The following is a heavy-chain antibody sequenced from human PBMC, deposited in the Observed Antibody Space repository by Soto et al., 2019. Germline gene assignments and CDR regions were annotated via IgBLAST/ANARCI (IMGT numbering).Heavy chain of an antibody. Sequence: SETLSLTCSVSGGSVSSDSYYWSWIRQPPGAGLEWIGYIYFSGTTNYNPSLESRISILVDSSKDQFSLKLSSVTAADTAVYYCARSPDSGDYVDYWGQGTLVTVSS. CDR3: ARSPDSGDYVDY. D-gene: IGHD4-17*01. CDR2: IYFSGTT. J-gene: IGHJ4*02. CDR1: GGSVSSDSYY. V-gene: IGHV4-61*01.